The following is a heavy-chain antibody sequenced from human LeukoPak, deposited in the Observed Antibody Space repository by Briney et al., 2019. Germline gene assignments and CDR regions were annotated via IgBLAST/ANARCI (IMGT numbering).Heavy chain of an antibody. J-gene: IGHJ4*02. D-gene: IGHD2-21*01. CDR1: GFIFSNAW. CDR2: IKSKTNGETT. Sequence: SGGSLRLSCAASGFIFSNAWMSWVRQAPGKGLEWVGRIKSKTNGETTDYTATVKGRFTISRDDSQNTLYLQMNSLKTEDTAVYYCTTDDCGGDCYFHSWGQGTLATVSS. V-gene: IGHV3-15*01. CDR3: TTDDCGGDCYFHS.